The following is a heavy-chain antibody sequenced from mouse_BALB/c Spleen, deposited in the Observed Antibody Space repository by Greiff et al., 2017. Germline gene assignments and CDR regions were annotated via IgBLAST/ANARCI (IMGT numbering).Heavy chain of an antibody. CDR3: ARSTNWDAMDY. V-gene: IGHV14-3*02. CDR2: IDPANGNT. D-gene: IGHD4-1*01. Sequence: GQLKQSGAELVKPGASVKLSCTASGFNIKDTYMHWVKQRPEQGLEWIGRIDPANGNTKYDPKFQGKATITADTSSNTAYLQLSSLTSEDTAVYYCARSTNWDAMDYWGQGTSVTVSS. J-gene: IGHJ4*01. CDR1: GFNIKDTY.